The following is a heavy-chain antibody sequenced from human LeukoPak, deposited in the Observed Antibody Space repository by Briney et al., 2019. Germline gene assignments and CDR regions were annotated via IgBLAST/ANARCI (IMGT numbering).Heavy chain of an antibody. CDR3: TTSENIVYKPDI. V-gene: IGHV3-15*01. J-gene: IGHJ4*02. Sequence: GGPLRLSCAPSGFPFDDAWMSWVRQAPGKGLKWVGRIKSKTEGGTTGYAAPAKGRFSIAKDDSKDTLYLQMSRLRTEDTAVYYCTTSENIVYKPDIWGQGTLVTVSS. CDR2: IKSKTEGGTT. D-gene: IGHD2/OR15-2a*01. CDR1: GFPFDDAW.